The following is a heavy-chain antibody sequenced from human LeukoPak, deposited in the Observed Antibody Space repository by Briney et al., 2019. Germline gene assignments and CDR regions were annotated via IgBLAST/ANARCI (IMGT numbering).Heavy chain of an antibody. CDR1: GFTFSSYG. V-gene: IGHV3-33*06. CDR2: IWYDGSNK. J-gene: IGHJ4*02. Sequence: GGSLRLSCAASGFTFSSYGMHWVRQAPGKGLEWVAVIWYDGSNKYYADSVKGRFTISRDNSKNTLYLQMNSLRAEDTAVYYCAKGWSIAARRDYFDYWGQGTLVTVSS. D-gene: IGHD6-6*01. CDR3: AKGWSIAARRDYFDY.